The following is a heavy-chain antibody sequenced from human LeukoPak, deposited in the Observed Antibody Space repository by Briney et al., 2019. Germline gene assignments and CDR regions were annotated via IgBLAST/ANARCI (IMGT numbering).Heavy chain of an antibody. V-gene: IGHV3-30*18. CDR1: GFTFNNYV. J-gene: IGHJ4*02. D-gene: IGHD2-21*02. CDR3: AKDFEGFCGGDCYSMGF. CDR2: ISYDGSNK. Sequence: QPGRSLRLSCAASGFTFNNYVMRSVRQAPGEGLVWVALISYDGSNKYYADSVRGRFTISRDNSKNTLYLQMNSLRPADTAVYYCAKDFEGFCGGDCYSMGFWGQGTLATVSS.